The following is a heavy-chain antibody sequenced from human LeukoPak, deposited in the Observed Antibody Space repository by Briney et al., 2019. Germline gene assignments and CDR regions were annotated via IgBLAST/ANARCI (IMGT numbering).Heavy chain of an antibody. Sequence: HSGGSLRLSCAASGFTFNGYALSWVRQAPGKGLEWVSAISPTGAGTYYADSVKGLFTISRDNSKNTLYLQMNSLRAEDTAVYYCAKYTERAFDIWGQGTMVTVSS. D-gene: IGHD2-2*02. CDR1: GFTFNGYA. V-gene: IGHV3-23*01. CDR2: ISPTGAGT. CDR3: AKYTERAFDI. J-gene: IGHJ3*02.